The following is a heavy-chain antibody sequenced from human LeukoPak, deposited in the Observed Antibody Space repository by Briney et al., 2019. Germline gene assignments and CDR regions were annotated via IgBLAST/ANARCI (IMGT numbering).Heavy chain of an antibody. J-gene: IGHJ6*03. CDR3: GGSSNYYYYYMDV. CDR1: GFTFSSYW. D-gene: IGHD6-6*01. V-gene: IGHV3-7*01. CDR2: IKQDGSEK. Sequence: PGGSLRLSCAASGFTFSSYWMSWVRQAPGKGLEWVANIKQDGSEKYYVDSVKGRFTISRDSAKNSLYLQMNSLRAEDTAVYYCGGSSNYYYYYMDVWGKGTTVTVSS.